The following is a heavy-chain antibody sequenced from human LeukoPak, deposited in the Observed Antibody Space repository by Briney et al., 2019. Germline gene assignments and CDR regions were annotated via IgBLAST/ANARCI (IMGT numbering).Heavy chain of an antibody. CDR3: ARNQLWLLYYFDY. D-gene: IGHD5-18*01. J-gene: IGHJ4*02. CDR1: GYTFTGYY. Sequence: ASVKVSCKASGYTFTGYYMHWVRQAPGQGLEWMGIINPSGGSTSYAQKFQGRVTMTRDMSTSTVYMELSSLRSEDTAVYYCARNQLWLLYYFDYWGQGTLVTVSS. V-gene: IGHV1-46*01. CDR2: INPSGGST.